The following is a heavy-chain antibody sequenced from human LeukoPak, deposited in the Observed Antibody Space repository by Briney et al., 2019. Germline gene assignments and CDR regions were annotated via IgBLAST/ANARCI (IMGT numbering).Heavy chain of an antibody. CDR2: INPNSGGT. CDR3: ARVLERHFDY. J-gene: IGHJ4*02. CDR1: GYTFTGYY. D-gene: IGHD1-1*01. V-gene: IGHV1-2*02. Sequence: GASVKVSCKASGYTFTGYYIHWVRQAAGHRLEWMGWINPNSGGTNYAQKFQGRVTMTRDTSISTAYMERSRLRSDDTAVYYCARVLERHFDYWGQGTLVTVSS.